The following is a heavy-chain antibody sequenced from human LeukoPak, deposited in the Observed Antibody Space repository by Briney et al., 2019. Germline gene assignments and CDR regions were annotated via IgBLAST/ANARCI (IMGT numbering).Heavy chain of an antibody. CDR2: SKSKIDGGAT. J-gene: IGHJ5*02. CDR3: TTDFNDFLGRSADWFDP. Sequence: PGGSLRLSCAGSGFTFSDAWMSWVRQAPGKGLEWVGRSKSKIDGGATDYAAPVKGRFTISRDDSKNTLYLQMNSLKTEDTAVYYCTTDFNDFLGRSADWFDPWGQGTLVTVSS. D-gene: IGHD3-16*01. CDR1: GFTFSDAW. V-gene: IGHV3-15*01.